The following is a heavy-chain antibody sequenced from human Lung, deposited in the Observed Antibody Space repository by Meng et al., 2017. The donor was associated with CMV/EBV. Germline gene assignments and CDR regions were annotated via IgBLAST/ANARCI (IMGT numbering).Heavy chain of an antibody. CDR1: GDSITNHNW. CDR3: LRRSGGSV. CDR2: IPHRGSS. D-gene: IGHD3-10*01. J-gene: IGHJ1*01. V-gene: IGHV4-4*02. Sequence: VQLRGSGPALVKPSETPSLTCAVSGDSITNHNWWAWVRQPPGKGLEWIGEIPHRGSSAYNPSLKSRVSMSMDKSKNQFSLKLTSVTAADTAVYHCLRRSGGSVWGQGTLVTVSS.